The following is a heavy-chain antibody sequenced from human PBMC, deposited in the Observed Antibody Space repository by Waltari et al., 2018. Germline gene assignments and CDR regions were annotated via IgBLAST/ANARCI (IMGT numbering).Heavy chain of an antibody. CDR3: ATGGCSSTSCYEVWYNWFDP. D-gene: IGHD2-2*01. CDR1: GYTFTDYY. J-gene: IGHJ5*02. V-gene: IGHV1-69-2*01. CDR2: VDPEDGET. Sequence: EVQLVQSGAEVKKPGATVKISCKVSGYTFTDYYMHWVQQAPGKGLEWMGLVDPEDGETIYAEKFQGRVTITADTSTDTAYMELSSLRSEDTAVYYCATGGCSSTSCYEVWYNWFDPWGQGTLVTVSS.